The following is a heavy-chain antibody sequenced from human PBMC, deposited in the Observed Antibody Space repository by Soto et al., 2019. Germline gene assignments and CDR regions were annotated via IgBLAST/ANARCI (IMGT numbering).Heavy chain of an antibody. V-gene: IGHV5-51*01. D-gene: IGHD4-4*01. Sequence: GESLKISCKGSGYTFTDYWIGWVRQLPGKGLEWMGIIYPGDSDTRYSPSFQGHVTITVDKSTSTAYLQWNTLKASETAMYYCARNISNFRYYYYARDVWGQGTTVTV. CDR1: GYTFTDYW. J-gene: IGHJ6*02. CDR2: IYPGDSDT. CDR3: ARNISNFRYYYYARDV.